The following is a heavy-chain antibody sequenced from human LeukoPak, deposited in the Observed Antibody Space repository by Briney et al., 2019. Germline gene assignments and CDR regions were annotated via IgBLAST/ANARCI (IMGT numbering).Heavy chain of an antibody. D-gene: IGHD6-19*01. Sequence: SETLSLTCTVSGGSISSSSYYWGWIRQPPGKGLEWIGSIYYSGSTHYNPSLKSRVIISVDTSKNQISLKVSSVTAADTAAYFCARDAGYSNGWDYWGQGTLVTVSS. CDR2: IYYSGST. CDR1: GGSISSSSYY. J-gene: IGHJ4*02. V-gene: IGHV4-39*02. CDR3: ARDAGYSNGWDY.